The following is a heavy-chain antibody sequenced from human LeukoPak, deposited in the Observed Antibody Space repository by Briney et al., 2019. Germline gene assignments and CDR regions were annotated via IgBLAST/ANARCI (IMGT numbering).Heavy chain of an antibody. Sequence: ASVKVSCKASSYTFTRYGISWVRQAPGQGLEWMGWISGSNGNTNYAQKFQGRVSMTADTSTSTAYMELRSLRSDDTAVYYCARVDSTLPEDFDYWGQGTLVTVSS. J-gene: IGHJ4*02. CDR1: SYTFTRYG. V-gene: IGHV1-18*01. CDR3: ARVDSTLPEDFDY. D-gene: IGHD2-2*01. CDR2: ISGSNGNT.